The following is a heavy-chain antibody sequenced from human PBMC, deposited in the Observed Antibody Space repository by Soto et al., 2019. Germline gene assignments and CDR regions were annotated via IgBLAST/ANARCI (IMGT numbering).Heavy chain of an antibody. CDR1: GFNLSHPW. D-gene: IGHD3-9*01. J-gene: IGHJ4*02. CDR2: IKSETDGGTV. Sequence: EVQLVQSGGGLVKPGGSLRLSCAASGFNLSHPWMTWVRQAAGKGLEWVGRIKSETDGGTVDYAAPVKGRITISRDDSKNTVYLQMNSLKTEDTAVYYCTTGIYYDLLTGYHDVAYWGQGTLVTVSS. V-gene: IGHV3-15*01. CDR3: TTGIYYDLLTGYHDVAY.